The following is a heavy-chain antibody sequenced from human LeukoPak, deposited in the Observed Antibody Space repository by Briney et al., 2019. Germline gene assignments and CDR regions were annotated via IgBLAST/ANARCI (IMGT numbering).Heavy chain of an antibody. Sequence: SETLSLTCAVSGYSISSGYYWGWIRQPPGKGLEWIGSIYHSGRTYYNPALKSRVPRSVYTSKNQFSPKLKSLTAADTAVYYCARHLPNSSSWYGVRTSYYYYYYMDVWGKGTTVTVSS. CDR3: ARHLPNSSSWYGVRTSYYYYYYMDV. D-gene: IGHD6-13*01. V-gene: IGHV4-38-2*01. J-gene: IGHJ6*03. CDR1: GYSISSGYY. CDR2: IYHSGRT.